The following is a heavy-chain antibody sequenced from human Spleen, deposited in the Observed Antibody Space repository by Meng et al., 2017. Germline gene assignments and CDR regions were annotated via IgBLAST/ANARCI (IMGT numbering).Heavy chain of an antibody. CDR3: AKGFYEYVWGSYRLAAFDY. Sequence: GESLKISCAASGFTFSSNVMSWVRQAPGKGLEWVSGISNGAGDTYYADSVKGRFTISRDNSKNTLYLQMNSLRAEDTAVYYCAKGFYEYVWGSYRLAAFDYWGKGTLVTVSS. D-gene: IGHD3-16*02. CDR1: GFTFSSNV. J-gene: IGHJ4*02. CDR2: ISNGAGDT. V-gene: IGHV3-23*01.